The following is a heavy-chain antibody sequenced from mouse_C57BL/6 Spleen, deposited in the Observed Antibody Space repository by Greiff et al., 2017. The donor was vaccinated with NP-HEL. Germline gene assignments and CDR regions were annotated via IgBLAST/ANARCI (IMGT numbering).Heavy chain of an antibody. D-gene: IGHD1-1*01. V-gene: IGHV5-6*02. CDR3: ARRYYGSSYVFAY. J-gene: IGHJ3*01. Sequence: DVMLVESGGDLVKPGGSLKLSCAASGFTFSSYGMSWVRQTPDKRLEWVATISSGGSYTYYPDSVKGRFTISRDNAKNTLYLQMSSLKSEDTAMYYCARRYYGSSYVFAYWGQGTLVTVSA. CDR1: GFTFSSYG. CDR2: ISSGGSYT.